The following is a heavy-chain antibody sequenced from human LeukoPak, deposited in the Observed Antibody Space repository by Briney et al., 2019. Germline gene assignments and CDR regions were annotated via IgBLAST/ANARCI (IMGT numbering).Heavy chain of an antibody. J-gene: IGHJ4*02. D-gene: IGHD2-15*01. V-gene: IGHV1-8*01. Sequence: GASVKVSCKASGYTFTSYDINWVRQATGQGLEWMGWMNPNSGNTGYAQKFQGRVTMTRNTSISTAYMELSSLRSEDTAVYYCARYLVSVVVAANGYFDYWGQGTLVTVSS. CDR1: GYTFTSYD. CDR3: ARYLVSVVVAANGYFDY. CDR2: MNPNSGNT.